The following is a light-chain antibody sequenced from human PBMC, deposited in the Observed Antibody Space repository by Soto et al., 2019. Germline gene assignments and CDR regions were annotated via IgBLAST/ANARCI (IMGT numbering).Light chain of an antibody. CDR2: EVT. CDR3: IPYTGSSTSYV. CDR1: SSDVGSYNH. J-gene: IGLJ1*01. Sequence: QPVLTQLASVSGSPGQSITISCSGTSSDVGSYNHVAWYQQFPGKTPKLIIYEVTYRPSGVSHRFSASKSGNTASLTISGLQAEDEADYYCIPYTGSSTSYVFGTGTKVTVL. V-gene: IGLV2-14*01.